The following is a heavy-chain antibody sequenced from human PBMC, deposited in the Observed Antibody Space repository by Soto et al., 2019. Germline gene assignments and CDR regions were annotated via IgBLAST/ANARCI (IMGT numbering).Heavy chain of an antibody. CDR3: ARHFPRYSSSPYYYYYGMDV. V-gene: IGHV4-59*08. D-gene: IGHD6-13*01. CDR2: IYYSGST. J-gene: IGHJ6*02. Sequence: PSETLSLTCTVSGGSISSYYWSWIRQPPGKGLEWIGYIYYSGSTNYNPSLKSRVTISVDTSKNQFSLKLSSVTAADTAVYYCARHFPRYSSSPYYYYYGMDVWGQGTTVTVSS. CDR1: GGSISSYY.